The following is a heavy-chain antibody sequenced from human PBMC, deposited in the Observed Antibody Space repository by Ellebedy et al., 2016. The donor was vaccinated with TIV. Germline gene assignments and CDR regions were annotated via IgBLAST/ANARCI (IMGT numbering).Heavy chain of an antibody. CDR3: ARGRSFN. D-gene: IGHD3-10*01. CDR1: GFTFSSNW. Sequence: PGGSLRLSCAASGFTFSSNWMSWVRQTPGKGLEWVAYIKQDGSEKYYVDSVKGRFTISRDNAKNSLYLQMNSLRAEDTAVYYCARGRSFNWGQGTLVTVPS. J-gene: IGHJ4*02. CDR2: IKQDGSEK. V-gene: IGHV3-7*03.